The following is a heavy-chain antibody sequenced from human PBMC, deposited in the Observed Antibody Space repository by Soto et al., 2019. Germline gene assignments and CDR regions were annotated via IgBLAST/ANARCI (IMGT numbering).Heavy chain of an antibody. D-gene: IGHD1-26*01. J-gene: IGHJ4*02. Sequence: VQLVESGGDLVRPGGSLRLSCAASGFIFSRHWMTWVRQAPGKGLEWVANIKHDGTETYLVDSVRGRLTISRDNAKKSVYPQMNSLRVEDTAVYYCARYSGWFIDYWGQGTLVTVSS. V-gene: IGHV3-7*05. CDR1: GFIFSRHW. CDR2: IKHDGTET. CDR3: ARYSGWFIDY.